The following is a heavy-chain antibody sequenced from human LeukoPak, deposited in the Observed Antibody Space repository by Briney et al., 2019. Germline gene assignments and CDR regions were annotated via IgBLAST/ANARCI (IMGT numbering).Heavy chain of an antibody. D-gene: IGHD3-3*02. CDR1: GFTFTSYR. Sequence: GGSLRLSCAASGFTFTSYRMHWVRQAPGKGLVWVSRINGDGSITSYADSVKGRFIISRDNAKNTLYLQMNSLRAEDTAVYFCARDPRAPFANNWFDPWGQGTLVTVSS. V-gene: IGHV3-74*01. CDR3: ARDPRAPFANNWFDP. J-gene: IGHJ5*02. CDR2: INGDGSIT.